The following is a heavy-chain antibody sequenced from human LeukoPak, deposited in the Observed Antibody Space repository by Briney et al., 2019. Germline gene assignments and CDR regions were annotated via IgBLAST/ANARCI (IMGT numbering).Heavy chain of an antibody. Sequence: SETLSLTCTVPGGSISSYYWSWIRQPAGKGLEWIGRIYTSGSTNYNPSLKSRVTMSVDASKNQFSLKLSSVTAADTAVYYCARGLLTYYYDSSGYSYDAFDIWGQGTMVTVSS. J-gene: IGHJ3*02. V-gene: IGHV4-4*07. D-gene: IGHD3-22*01. CDR1: GGSISSYY. CDR2: IYTSGST. CDR3: ARGLLTYYYDSSGYSYDAFDI.